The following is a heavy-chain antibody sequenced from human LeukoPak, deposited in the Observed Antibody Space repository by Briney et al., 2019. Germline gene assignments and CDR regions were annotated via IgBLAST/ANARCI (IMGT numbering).Heavy chain of an antibody. CDR3: ATYRQVLLPFES. J-gene: IGHJ4*02. CDR2: IFPSGGEI. V-gene: IGHV3-11*01. CDR1: GFTFSDYY. D-gene: IGHD2-8*02. Sequence: GGSLRLSCAASGFTFSDYYMSWIRQPPGKGLEWVSSIFPSGGEIHYADSVRGRFTISRDNSKSTLSLQMNSLRAEDTAIYYCATYRQVLLPFESWGQGTLVTVSS.